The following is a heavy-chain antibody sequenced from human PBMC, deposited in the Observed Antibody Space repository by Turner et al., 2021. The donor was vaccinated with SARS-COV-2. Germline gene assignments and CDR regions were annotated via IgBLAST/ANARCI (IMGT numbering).Heavy chain of an antibody. CDR3: ATSSPVEGATRWFDP. CDR2: VDPEDGET. D-gene: IGHD1-26*01. Sequence: QVQLVQSGAEVEPPGASVKVSCQVSGYTLTELSMHWVRQAPGKGLELKGGVDPEDGETIYAQKFQGRVTMTEDTATDTAYMERSSLRSEDTAVYYCATSSPVEGATRWFDPWGQGTLVTVSS. J-gene: IGHJ5*02. CDR1: GYTLTELS. V-gene: IGHV1-24*01.